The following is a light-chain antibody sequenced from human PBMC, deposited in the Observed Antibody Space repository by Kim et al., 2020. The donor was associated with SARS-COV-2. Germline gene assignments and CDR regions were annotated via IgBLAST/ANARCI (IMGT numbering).Light chain of an antibody. CDR3: QAWDSSTGV. V-gene: IGLV3-1*01. CDR2: QDS. CDR1: KMGDNY. J-gene: IGLJ2*01. Sequence: SYELTQPPSVSVSPGQTASITCSGDKMGDNYACWYQQKPGQSPVLVIYQDSKRPSGIPERFSGSNSGSTATLTISGTQAMDEADYYCQAWDSSTGVFGGGTKLTVL.